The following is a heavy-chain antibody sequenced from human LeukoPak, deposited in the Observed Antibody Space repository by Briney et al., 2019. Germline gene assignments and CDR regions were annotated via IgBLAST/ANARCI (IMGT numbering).Heavy chain of an antibody. D-gene: IGHD1-26*01. J-gene: IGHJ6*02. CDR2: ISGSGGAGT. CDR3: VKDRGGSPFYGMDV. CDR1: GFTFSSYA. Sequence: GGSLRLSCAGSGFTFSSYAMSWVRQAPGKGLEGVSTISGSGGAGTYYADSVKGGFTVSRDNSRTTLYLPMNSLRAEDTAVYYCVKDRGGSPFYGMDVWGQGTTVTVSS. V-gene: IGHV3-23*01.